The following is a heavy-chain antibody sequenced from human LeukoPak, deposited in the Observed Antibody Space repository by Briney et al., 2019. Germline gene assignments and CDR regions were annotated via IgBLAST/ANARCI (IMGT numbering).Heavy chain of an antibody. CDR2: ISYDGSNK. V-gene: IGHV3-30-3*01. CDR1: GFTFSSYA. J-gene: IGHJ4*02. D-gene: IGHD6-19*01. Sequence: GGSLRLSCAASGFTFSSYAMHWVRQAPGKGLEWVAVISYDGSNKYYADSVKGRFSICRDNSKNTLYLQMHSLRAEDTAVCSCAREVAVAGTYYLDYWGQGTLVTVSS. CDR3: AREVAVAGTYYLDY.